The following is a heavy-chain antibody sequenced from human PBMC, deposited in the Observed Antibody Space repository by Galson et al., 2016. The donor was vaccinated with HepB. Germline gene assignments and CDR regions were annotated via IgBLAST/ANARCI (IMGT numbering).Heavy chain of an antibody. V-gene: IGHV4-59*01. J-gene: IGHJ4*02. CDR1: GGSISSYS. Sequence: ETLSLTCNVSGGSISSYSWSWIRQSPGKGLEWIGYVYKSGNTNYSPSLKSRVTVSVDTSKNQFSLKLRSVTAADTAVYYCARGVTGTPYFDFWGQGALVTVSS. CDR3: ARGVTGTPYFDF. D-gene: IGHD2-21*02. CDR2: VYKSGNT.